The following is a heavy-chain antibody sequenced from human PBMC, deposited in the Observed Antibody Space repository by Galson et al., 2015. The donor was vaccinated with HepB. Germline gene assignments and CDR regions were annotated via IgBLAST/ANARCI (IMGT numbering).Heavy chain of an antibody. Sequence: ETLSLTCTVSGGSISSSSYYWGWIRQPPGKGLEWIGSIYYSGSTYYNPSLKSRVTISVDTSKNQFSLKLSSVTAADTAVYYCAREAATDCSSTSCEYYFDYWGQGTLVTVSS. J-gene: IGHJ4*02. CDR3: AREAATDCSSTSCEYYFDY. CDR1: GGSISSSSYY. V-gene: IGHV4-39*07. D-gene: IGHD2-2*01. CDR2: IYYSGST.